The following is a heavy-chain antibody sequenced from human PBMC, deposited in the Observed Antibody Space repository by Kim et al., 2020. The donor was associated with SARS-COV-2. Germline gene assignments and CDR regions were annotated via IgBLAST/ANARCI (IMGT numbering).Heavy chain of an antibody. D-gene: IGHD2-2*02. V-gene: IGHV3-23*01. CDR1: GFTFSSYA. Sequence: GGSLRLSCAASGFTFSSYAMRWFRQAPGKGLEWVSTISGSGGSIYYADSVKGRFTISRDNSKNTLYLQMNSLRAEDTAVYYCAKGDCSSTSCHTTDYWGRGTLVTVSS. CDR2: ISGSGGSI. CDR3: AKGDCSSTSCHTTDY. J-gene: IGHJ4*02.